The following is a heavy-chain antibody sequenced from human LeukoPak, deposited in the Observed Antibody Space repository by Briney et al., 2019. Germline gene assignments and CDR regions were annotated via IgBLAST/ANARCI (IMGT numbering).Heavy chain of an antibody. V-gene: IGHV4-4*07. CDR3: AREIWFRELYPLHYFDY. D-gene: IGHD3-10*01. CDR2: IYTSWST. Sequence: PSETLSLTCTVSGGSISSYYWSWIWQPAPPGLELVGRIYTSWSTNSYPSLKSRVTMPVDTSNNQFSLKLSSVTAADTAVYYCAREIWFRELYPLHYFDYWGQGTLVTVSS. J-gene: IGHJ4*02. CDR1: GGSISSYY.